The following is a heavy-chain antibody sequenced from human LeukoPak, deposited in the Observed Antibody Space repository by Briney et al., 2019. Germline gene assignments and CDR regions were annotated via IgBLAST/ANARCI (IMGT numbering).Heavy chain of an antibody. CDR3: AKQLDLGGLDDY. D-gene: IGHD3-16*01. CDR2: IYSGGST. V-gene: IGHV3-66*02. J-gene: IGHJ4*02. Sequence: PGGSLRLSCAASGFTVSSNYMSWVRQAPGKGLEWVSVIYSGGSTYYADSVKGRFTISRDNSKNAVYLQMNSLRPDDTAMYYCAKQLDLGGLDDYWGQGTLVTVSS. CDR1: GFTVSSNY.